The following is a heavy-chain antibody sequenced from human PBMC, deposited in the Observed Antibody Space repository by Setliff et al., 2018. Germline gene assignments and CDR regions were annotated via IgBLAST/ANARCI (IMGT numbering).Heavy chain of an antibody. CDR1: GGIIYDHW. J-gene: IGHJ3*02. CDR2: IYSDGGA. CDR3: AKGGDWDDQHYAFDI. D-gene: IGHD1-1*01. V-gene: IGHV4-4*07. Sequence: SETLSLTCSVSGGIIYDHWWTWIRQPAGAGLEWIGRIYSDGGADYNPSLRSRVTISVDKSKNQFFLKLTSMTAADTALYFCAKGGDWDDQHYAFDIWGQGTMVTV.